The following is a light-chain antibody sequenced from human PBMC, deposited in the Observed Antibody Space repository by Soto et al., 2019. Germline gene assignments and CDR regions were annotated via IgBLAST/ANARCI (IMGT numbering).Light chain of an antibody. CDR3: NSHTSSNTRV. V-gene: IGLV2-14*01. J-gene: IGLJ1*01. CDR2: EVS. Sequence: QSVLTQPASVSGSPGQSITISCTGTSSDVGGYNHVSWYQHHPGKAPKLMIYEVSNRPSGVSNRFSGSKSGNTAYLTISGLQADDEADYYCNSHTSSNTRVFRNGTKVTVL. CDR1: SSDVGGYNH.